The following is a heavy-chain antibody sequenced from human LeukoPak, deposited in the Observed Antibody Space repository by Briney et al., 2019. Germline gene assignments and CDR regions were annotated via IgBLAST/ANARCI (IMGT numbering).Heavy chain of an antibody. D-gene: IGHD1-26*01. CDR2: ISGSGGST. Sequence: GGSLRLSCAASGFTFSSYAMSWVRQAPGKGLEWVSAISGSGGSTYYADSVKGRFTISRDNSKNTLYLQMNSLRVEDTAVYYCARDRRGGDESGSYFDYWGQGTLVTVSS. CDR1: GFTFSSYA. CDR3: ARDRRGGDESGSYFDY. V-gene: IGHV3-23*01. J-gene: IGHJ4*02.